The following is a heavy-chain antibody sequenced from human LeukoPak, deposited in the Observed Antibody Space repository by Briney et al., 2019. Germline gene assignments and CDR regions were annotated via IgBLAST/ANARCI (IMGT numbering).Heavy chain of an antibody. J-gene: IGHJ5*02. Sequence: SETLSLTCTVSGGSISSYYWSWIRQPPGKGLEWIGYIYYSGSTNYNPSLKSRVTISVDTSKSQFSLKLSSVTAADTAVYYCARQGVRYYDSSGGWFDPWGQGTLVTVSS. CDR2: IYYSGST. CDR3: ARQGVRYYDSSGGWFDP. CDR1: GGSISSYY. D-gene: IGHD3-22*01. V-gene: IGHV4-59*08.